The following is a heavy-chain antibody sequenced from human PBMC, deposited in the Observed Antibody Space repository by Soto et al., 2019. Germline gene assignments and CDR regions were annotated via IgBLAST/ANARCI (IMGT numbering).Heavy chain of an antibody. J-gene: IGHJ6*02. Sequence: GGSLRLSCAASGFTFSSYEMNWLRQAPGKGLEWVSYISSSGSTIYYADSVKGRFTISRDNAKNSLYLQMNSLRAEDTAVYYCARDTMIVVVSYGMDVWGQGXTVTVSS. V-gene: IGHV3-48*03. CDR2: ISSSGSTI. D-gene: IGHD3-22*01. CDR3: ARDTMIVVVSYGMDV. CDR1: GFTFSSYE.